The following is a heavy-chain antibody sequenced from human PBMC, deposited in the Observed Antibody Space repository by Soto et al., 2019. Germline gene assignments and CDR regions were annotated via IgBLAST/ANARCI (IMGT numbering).Heavy chain of an antibody. CDR1: GFTFSSYE. V-gene: IGHV3-48*03. J-gene: IGHJ6*02. Sequence: GGSLRLSCAVSGFTFSSYEMKWVRQAPGKGLEWVSYISSSGTTIHYADSVKGRFTISRDNAKNSLNLQMNSLRAEDTAVYYCARGAGSYPIRMDVWGQGTTVTVSS. D-gene: IGHD3-10*01. CDR3: ARGAGSYPIRMDV. CDR2: ISSSGTTI.